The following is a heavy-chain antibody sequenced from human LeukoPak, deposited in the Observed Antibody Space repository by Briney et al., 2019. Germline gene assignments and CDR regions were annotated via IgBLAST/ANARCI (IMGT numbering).Heavy chain of an antibody. CDR1: GFTFSSYW. D-gene: IGHD3-10*01. J-gene: IGHJ3*02. CDR2: INTNGSST. Sequence: GGSLRLSCAASGFTFSSYWMHWVRQVPGKGLVWVSRINTNGSSTSYADSVKGRFTISRDNAKSTLYLQMNSLRAEDTAVYYCARDGHDGSGRKTLDIWGQGTMITVSS. CDR3: ARDGHDGSGRKTLDI. V-gene: IGHV3-74*01.